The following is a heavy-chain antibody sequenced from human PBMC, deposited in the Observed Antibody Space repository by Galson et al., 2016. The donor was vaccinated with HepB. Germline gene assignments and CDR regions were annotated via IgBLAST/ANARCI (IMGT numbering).Heavy chain of an antibody. D-gene: IGHD5-12*01. J-gene: IGHJ6*02. CDR1: GFAFSNYW. CDR3: AILSVDVVLVMNGVDV. V-gene: IGHV3-74*01. Sequence: SLRLSCAASGFAFSNYWMHWVRQVPGKGLAWVSRINGAGSSTNYADSVKGRFTISRDNAKNTLYLQMNSLRVEDAAVYYCAILSVDVVLVMNGVDVWGQGTTVTVSS. CDR2: INGAGSST.